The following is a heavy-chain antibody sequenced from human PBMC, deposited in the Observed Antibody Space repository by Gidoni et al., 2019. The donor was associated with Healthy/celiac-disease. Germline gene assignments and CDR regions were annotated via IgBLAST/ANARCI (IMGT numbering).Heavy chain of an antibody. CDR1: GFTFSNAW. V-gene: IGHV3-15*01. Sequence: EVQLVESGGGLVKPGGSLRLSCAASGFTFSNAWMSWVGQAPGKGLEWVGRIKSKTDGGTTDYAAPVKGRFTISRDDSKYTLYLQMNSLKTEDTAVYYCTTGGSGDIVATVYYYGMDVWGQGTTVTVSS. CDR3: TTGGSGDIVATVYYYGMDV. CDR2: IKSKTDGGTT. J-gene: IGHJ6*02. D-gene: IGHD5-12*01.